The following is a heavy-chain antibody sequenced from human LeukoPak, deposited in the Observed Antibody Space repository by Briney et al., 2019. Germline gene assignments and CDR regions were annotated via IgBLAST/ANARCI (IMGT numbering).Heavy chain of an antibody. V-gene: IGHV4-4*02. CDR2: IYRSGTT. J-gene: IGHJ3*02. D-gene: IGHD1-7*01. Sequence: PSETLSLTCAVSGGSISSTNWWSWVRQPPGKGLEWIGEIYRSGTTNYKPSLKSRVTISLDKSRNHFSLKLTSVTAADSAVYYCARVGNYGSGFDIWGQGTMVTLSS. CDR3: ARVGNYGSGFDI. CDR1: GGSISSTNW.